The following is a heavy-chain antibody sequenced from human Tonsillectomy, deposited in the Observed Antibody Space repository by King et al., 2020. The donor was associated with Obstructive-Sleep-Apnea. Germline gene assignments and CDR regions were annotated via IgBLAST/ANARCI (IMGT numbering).Heavy chain of an antibody. Sequence: VQLQQWGAGLLKPSETLSLTCAVYGGTFSGYYWSWIRQPPGKGLEWIGEINHSGSTNYNPSLKSRVTISVDTSKNQFSLKLSSVTAADTAVYYCASLLLFDYWGQGTLVTVSS. CDR3: ASLLLFDY. J-gene: IGHJ4*02. D-gene: IGHD3-10*01. CDR2: INHSGST. CDR1: GGTFSGYY. V-gene: IGHV4-34*01.